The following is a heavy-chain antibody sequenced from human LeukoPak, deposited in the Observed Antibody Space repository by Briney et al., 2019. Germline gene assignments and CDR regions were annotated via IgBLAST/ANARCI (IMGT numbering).Heavy chain of an antibody. J-gene: IGHJ3*02. V-gene: IGHV4-34*01. Sequence: SSETLSLTCAVYGGSFSGYYWSWIRQPPGKGLEWIGEINHNGSTNYSPSLKSRVTISVDTSKNQFSLKLSSVTAADTAVYYCARSIRYYDSSGYYYVAFDIWGQGTMVTVSS. CDR2: INHNGST. CDR3: ARSIRYYDSSGYYYVAFDI. CDR1: GGSFSGYY. D-gene: IGHD3-22*01.